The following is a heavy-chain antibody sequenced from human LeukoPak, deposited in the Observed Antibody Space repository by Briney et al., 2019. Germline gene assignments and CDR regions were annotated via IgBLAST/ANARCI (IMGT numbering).Heavy chain of an antibody. CDR3: AREFGHNRWYFDY. J-gene: IGHJ4*02. CDR1: GFTFRTYS. CDR2: VSADGRTQ. Sequence: GGSLRLSCAASGFTFRTYSIHWVRQAPGKGLEWVTVVSADGRTQLYSDSVKSRFIVSRDNSLNTLHLQMNSLETEDTAVYYCAREFGHNRWYFDYWGQGALVTVSS. D-gene: IGHD5-24*01. V-gene: IGHV3-30*03.